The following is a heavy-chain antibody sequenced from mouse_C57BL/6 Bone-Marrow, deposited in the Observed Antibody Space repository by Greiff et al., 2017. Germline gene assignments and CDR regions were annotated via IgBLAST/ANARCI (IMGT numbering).Heavy chain of an antibody. CDR2: INPSSGCT. V-gene: IGHV1-54*01. CDR3: ARDGSGRGWFAY. J-gene: IGHJ3*01. Sequence: VQLQQSGAELVMPGTSVKLSCKASGYTFTNYLIDWVKQRPGQGLEWIGVINPSSGCTNYNQKFKGKSTLTADKSSSTAYMQLSSLTSGDSAVYFCARDGSGRGWFAYWGQGTPLTVSA. D-gene: IGHD4-1*01. CDR1: GYTFTNYL.